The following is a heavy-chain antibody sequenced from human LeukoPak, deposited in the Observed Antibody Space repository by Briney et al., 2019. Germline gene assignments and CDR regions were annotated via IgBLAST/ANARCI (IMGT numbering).Heavy chain of an antibody. D-gene: IGHD4-17*01. CDR1: GFTFSSYS. CDR2: INSSSSYI. CDR3: ARDSEYGDYDLYYYYGMDV. J-gene: IGHJ6*02. V-gene: IGHV3-21*01. Sequence: GGSLRLSCAASGFTFSSYSMNWVRQAPGKGLEWVSSINSSSSYIYYADSVKGRFTISRDNAKNSLYLQMNSLRAEDTAVYYCARDSEYGDYDLYYYYGMDVWGQGTTVTVSS.